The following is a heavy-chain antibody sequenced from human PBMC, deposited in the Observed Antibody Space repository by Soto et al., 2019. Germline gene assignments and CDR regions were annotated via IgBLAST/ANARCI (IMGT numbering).Heavy chain of an antibody. J-gene: IGHJ3*01. V-gene: IGHV3-74*01. CDR3: ARGDRGAFDL. CDR1: GFTFSYYW. Sequence: EVQLVESGGGLVRPGGSLRLSCAASGFTFSYYWMHWVRQAPGKGLVWVSRIHSDGSSTTYADFVKGRFIISRDNDRNTVDLQMNSVRVEDTAVYYCARGDRGAFDLWGQGTVVTVSS. CDR2: IHSDGSST. D-gene: IGHD1-26*01.